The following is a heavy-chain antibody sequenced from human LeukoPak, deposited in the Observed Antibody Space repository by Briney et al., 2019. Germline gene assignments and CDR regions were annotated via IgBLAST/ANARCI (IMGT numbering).Heavy chain of an antibody. CDR1: GFSFSSYA. D-gene: IGHD3-22*01. Sequence: GGSLRLSCAASGFSFSSYAMSWVRQAPGKGLEWVSSISSSSIYIYYADSVKGRFTISRDNAKNSLYLQMNSLRAEDTAVYYCARDVSHYDSSGRKTGHYYYNGLDVWGQGTTVTVSS. V-gene: IGHV3-21*01. CDR2: ISSSSIYI. CDR3: ARDVSHYDSSGRKTGHYYYNGLDV. J-gene: IGHJ6*02.